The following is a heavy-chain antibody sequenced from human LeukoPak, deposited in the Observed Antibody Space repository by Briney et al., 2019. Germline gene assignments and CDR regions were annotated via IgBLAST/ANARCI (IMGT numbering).Heavy chain of an antibody. CDR2: IYPGDSDT. D-gene: IGHD1-26*01. Sequence: GGSLKISCQGSGSTFTSYWSGWVRQLPGKGLEWMGIIYPGDSDTRYSPSFQGQVTISADKSISTAYLQWSSLKASDTAMYYCARSDKWELMTSFDYWGQGTLVTVSS. V-gene: IGHV5-51*01. J-gene: IGHJ4*02. CDR3: ARSDKWELMTSFDY. CDR1: GSTFTSYW.